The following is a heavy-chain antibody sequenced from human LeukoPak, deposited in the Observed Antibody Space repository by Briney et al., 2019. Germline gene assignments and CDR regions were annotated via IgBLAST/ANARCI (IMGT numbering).Heavy chain of an antibody. CDR3: ARDPYGARSEPDY. CDR2: ITRSSTI. Sequence: GGSLRLSCAASGFTFSSYTMNWVRQAPGKGLEWVSYITRSSTIYYADSVKGRFTISRDNAKDSLYLQMNSLRAEDTAVYYCARDPYGARSEPDYWGQGTLVTVSS. CDR1: GFTFSSYT. J-gene: IGHJ4*02. D-gene: IGHD4-17*01. V-gene: IGHV3-48*01.